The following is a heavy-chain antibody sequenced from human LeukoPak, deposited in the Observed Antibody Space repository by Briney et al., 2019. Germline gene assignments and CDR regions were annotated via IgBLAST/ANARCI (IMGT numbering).Heavy chain of an antibody. CDR3: TTDSYGEFSDY. CDR2: IRSKAYGGKT. CDR1: GFTFGDYD. J-gene: IGHJ4*02. D-gene: IGHD4-17*01. V-gene: IGHV3-49*04. Sequence: GGSLRLSCTASGFTFGDYDMSWVRQAPGKGLEWVGFIRSKAYGGKTEYAASVKGRFTISRDDSKNTLYLQMNSLKTEDTAVYYCTTDSYGEFSDYWGQGTLVTVSS.